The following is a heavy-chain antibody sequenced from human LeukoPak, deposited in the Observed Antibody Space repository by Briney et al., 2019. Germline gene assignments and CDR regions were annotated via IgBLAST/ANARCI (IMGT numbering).Heavy chain of an antibody. D-gene: IGHD3-10*01. CDR3: ARDREAGYNWFDP. CDR2: IYYSGST. J-gene: IGHJ5*02. CDR1: GGSISSYY. Sequence: SETLSLTCTVSGGSISSYYWSWIRQPPGKGLEWIGYIYYSGSTNYNPSLKSRVTISVDTSKNQFSLKLSSVTAADTAVYYCARDREAGYNWFDPWGQGTLVTVSS. V-gene: IGHV4-59*01.